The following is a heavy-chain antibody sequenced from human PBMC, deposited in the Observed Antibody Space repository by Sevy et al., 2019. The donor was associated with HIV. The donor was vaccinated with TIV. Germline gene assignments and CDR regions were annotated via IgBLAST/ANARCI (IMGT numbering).Heavy chain of an antibody. V-gene: IGHV3-23*01. CDR2: ISGSGGRT. Sequence: GGSLRLSCAASGFTFISYAMSWVRQAPGKGLEWVSAISGSGGRTYYADSVKGRFTISRDNSKNTLYLQMNSLRAEDTAVYHCAKDQGYCSSTSCYSDYWCQGTLVTVSS. D-gene: IGHD2-2*01. CDR3: AKDQGYCSSTSCYSDY. J-gene: IGHJ4*02. CDR1: GFTFISYA.